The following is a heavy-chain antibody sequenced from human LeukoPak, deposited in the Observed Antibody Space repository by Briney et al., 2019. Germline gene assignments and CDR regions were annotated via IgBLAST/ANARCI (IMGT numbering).Heavy chain of an antibody. CDR3: AKGIAAAPFDY. V-gene: IGHV3-23*01. CDR1: GFTFSSYA. CDR2: ISGSGGST. J-gene: IGHJ4*02. Sequence: GGSLRLSCAASGFTFSSYAMSWVRQAPGKGLEWVSAISGSGGSTYYADSVKDRFTISRDSSKNTLYLQMNSLRAEDTAVYYCAKGIAAAPFDYWGQGTLVTVSS. D-gene: IGHD6-13*01.